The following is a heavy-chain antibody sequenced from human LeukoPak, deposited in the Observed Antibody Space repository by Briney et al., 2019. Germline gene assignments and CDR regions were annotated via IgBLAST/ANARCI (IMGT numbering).Heavy chain of an antibody. V-gene: IGHV3-21*01. J-gene: IGHJ3*02. CDR3: ARDRAIDIRAYDI. D-gene: IGHD5-12*01. CDR1: GFAFSGDN. Sequence: GGSLRLSCAASGFAFSGDNMNWVRQAPGKGVEWVSFIGSSGSYIKYADSEKGRFTISRDNAKNSLYLQMNSLRAEDTAMYFCARDRAIDIRAYDIWGQGTMVTVSS. CDR2: IGSSGSYI.